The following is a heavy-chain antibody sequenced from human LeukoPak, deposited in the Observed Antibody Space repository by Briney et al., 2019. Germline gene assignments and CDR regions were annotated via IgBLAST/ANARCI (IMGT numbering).Heavy chain of an antibody. D-gene: IGHD5-24*01. J-gene: IGHJ4*02. V-gene: IGHV3-30*03. CDR2: ISYDGSNK. Sequence: GRSLRLSCAASGFTFSNYGMHWVRQAPGKGLEWVAVISYDGSNKYYADSVKGRFTISRDNSKNTLYLQMNSLRVEDTAVYYCARDYGYEIDYWGQGTLVTVSS. CDR1: GFTFSNYG. CDR3: ARDYGYEIDY.